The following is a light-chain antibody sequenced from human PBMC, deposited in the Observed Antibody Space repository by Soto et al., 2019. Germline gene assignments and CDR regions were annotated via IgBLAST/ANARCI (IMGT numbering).Light chain of an antibody. CDR3: QSYDSSLSGYV. CDR2: VNT. CDR1: SSNIGAGYD. J-gene: IGLJ1*01. Sequence: QSALTQPPSVSGAPGQRVTISCTGSSSNIGAGYDVHWYQRIPGTAPRLLIYVNTNRPSGVPDRFSGSKSGTSASLVITGLQAEDEADYYCQSYDSSLSGYVFGTGTKLTVL. V-gene: IGLV1-40*01.